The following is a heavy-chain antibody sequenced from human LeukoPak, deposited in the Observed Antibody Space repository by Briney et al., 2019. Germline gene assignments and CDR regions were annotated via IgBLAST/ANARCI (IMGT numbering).Heavy chain of an antibody. CDR3: ARDLPKAAGDEAY. D-gene: IGHD6-13*01. CDR2: IYSGGST. Sequence: GGSLRLSCAASGFTFSSYWMSWVRQAPGKGLEWVSVIYSGGSTYYADSVKGRFTISRDNSKNTLYLQMNSLRAEDTAVYYCARDLPKAAGDEAYWGQGTLVTVSS. J-gene: IGHJ4*02. V-gene: IGHV3-66*01. CDR1: GFTFSSYW.